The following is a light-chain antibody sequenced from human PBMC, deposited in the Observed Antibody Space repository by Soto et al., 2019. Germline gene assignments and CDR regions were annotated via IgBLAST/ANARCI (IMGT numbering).Light chain of an antibody. V-gene: IGKV3-20*01. CDR1: QSVSSSY. J-gene: IGKJ5*01. Sequence: EIVLTHSPGTLSLSPGERATLSCSASQSVSSSYLAWYQQKPGQAPRLLIYGASSRATGLPDRFSGSGSGTDFTLTISRLEPEDFAVYYCQQYVSSPPSITFGQGTRLENK. CDR3: QQYVSSPPSIT. CDR2: GAS.